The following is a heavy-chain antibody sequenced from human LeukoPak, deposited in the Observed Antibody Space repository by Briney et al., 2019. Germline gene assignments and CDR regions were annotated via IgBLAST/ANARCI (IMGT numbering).Heavy chain of an antibody. J-gene: IGHJ3*02. CDR3: ARYYYDSSGTAFDI. Sequence: PSETLSLTCTVSGGSISSGGYYWSWIRQHPGKGLEWTGYIYYSGSTYYNPSLKSRVTISVDTSKNQFSLKLSSVTAADTAVYYCARYYYDSSGTAFDIWGQGTMVTVSS. D-gene: IGHD3-22*01. V-gene: IGHV4-31*03. CDR1: GGSISSGGYY. CDR2: IYYSGST.